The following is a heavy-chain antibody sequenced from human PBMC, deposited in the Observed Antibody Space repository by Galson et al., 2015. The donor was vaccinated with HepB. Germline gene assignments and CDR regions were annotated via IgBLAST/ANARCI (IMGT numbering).Heavy chain of an antibody. CDR2: ISYDGSNK. Sequence: SLRLSCAASGFTFSSYGMHWVRQAPGKGLEWVAVISYDGSNKYYADSVKGRFTISRDNSKNTLYLQMNSLRAEDTAVYYCAKDQGYCSSTSCFRRNIYYYGMDVWGQGTTVTVSS. D-gene: IGHD2-2*01. V-gene: IGHV3-30*18. J-gene: IGHJ6*02. CDR3: AKDQGYCSSTSCFRRNIYYYGMDV. CDR1: GFTFSSYG.